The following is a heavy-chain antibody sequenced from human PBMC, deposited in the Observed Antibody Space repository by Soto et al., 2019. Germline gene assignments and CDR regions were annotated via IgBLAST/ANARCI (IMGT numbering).Heavy chain of an antibody. J-gene: IGHJ6*02. CDR3: ARERGHYYDSSGYPYYYYGMDV. CDR1: GGTFSSYA. V-gene: IGHV1-69*12. D-gene: IGHD3-22*01. Sequence: QLQLVQSGAEVKKPGSSVKVSCKASGGTFSSYAISWVRQAPGQGLEWMGGIIPIFGTANYAQKFQGRVTITAEESTSTAYMELSSLISEDTAVYYCARERGHYYDSSGYPYYYYGMDVWGQGTTVTVSS. CDR2: IIPIFGTA.